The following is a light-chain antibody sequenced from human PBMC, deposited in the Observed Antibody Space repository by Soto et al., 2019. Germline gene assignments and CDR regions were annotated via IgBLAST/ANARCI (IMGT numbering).Light chain of an antibody. Sequence: QPVLTQPPSVSGAPGQTVTISCTGSSSNIGAGFDVHWYQQVPGTAPKLVLYSNTARPSGVPDRFSGSRSGSSASLAISGLRSEDEANYYCSTWDDSLSGPVFGGGTKLTVL. CDR3: STWDDSLSGPV. J-gene: IGLJ2*01. CDR2: SNT. V-gene: IGLV1-40*01. CDR1: SSNIGAGFD.